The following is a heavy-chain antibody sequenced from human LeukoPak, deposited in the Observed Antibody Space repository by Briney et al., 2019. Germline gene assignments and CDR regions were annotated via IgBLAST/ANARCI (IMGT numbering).Heavy chain of an antibody. J-gene: IGHJ6*02. CDR2: VSGSGGSA. V-gene: IGHV3-23*01. CDR1: GFTFSRFA. CDR3: AKRSTVSGTPGGYYYYGMDV. D-gene: IGHD1-20*01. Sequence: PGGSLRLSCAASGFTFSRFAMSWVRQAPGKGLEWVSGVSGSGGSAYYADSVKGRFTISRDNSKNTLYLQMNSLRAEDTAVYYCAKRSTVSGTPGGYYYYGMDVWGRGTTVTVSS.